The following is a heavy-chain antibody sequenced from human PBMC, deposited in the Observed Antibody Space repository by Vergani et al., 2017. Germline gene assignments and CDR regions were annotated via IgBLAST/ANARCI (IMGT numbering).Heavy chain of an antibody. CDR1: GGSISSGGYY. V-gene: IGHV4-31*03. Sequence: QVQLQESCPGLVKPSPTLSLTCTVSGGSISSGGYYWGWIRQHPGKGLEWIGYIYYSGSTYYNPSLKSRVTISVDTSKNQFSLKLSSVTAADTAVYYVARVFRVSTSWLDVWGKGTTVTVSS. D-gene: IGHD2-2*01. CDR3: ARVFRVSTSWLDV. J-gene: IGHJ6*04. CDR2: IYYSGST.